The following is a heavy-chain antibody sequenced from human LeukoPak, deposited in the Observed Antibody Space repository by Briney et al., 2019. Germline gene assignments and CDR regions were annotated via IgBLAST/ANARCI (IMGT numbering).Heavy chain of an antibody. V-gene: IGHV3-30*04. CDR3: ARDLGGYNFDY. CDR2: ISYDGSNK. D-gene: IGHD5-18*01. Sequence: PGRSLRLSCAASGFTFSSYAMHWVRQAPGKGLEWVAVISYDGSNKYYADSVKGRFTISRDNSKNTLYLQMNSLRAEDTAVYYCARDLGGYNFDYWGQGTLVTDSS. J-gene: IGHJ4*02. CDR1: GFTFSSYA.